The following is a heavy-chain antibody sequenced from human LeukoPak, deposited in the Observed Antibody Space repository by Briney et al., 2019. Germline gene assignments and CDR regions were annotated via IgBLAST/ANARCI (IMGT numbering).Heavy chain of an antibody. Sequence: GASVNVSFKASGYTFTIYGISWVRQAPGQGLEWMGWISAYNGNTNYAQKLQGRVTMTTDTSTSTAYMELRSLRSDDTAVYYCARDHYYDSSGSQDAFDIWGQGTMVTVSS. V-gene: IGHV1-18*01. CDR1: GYTFTIYG. CDR2: ISAYNGNT. CDR3: ARDHYYDSSGSQDAFDI. D-gene: IGHD3-22*01. J-gene: IGHJ3*02.